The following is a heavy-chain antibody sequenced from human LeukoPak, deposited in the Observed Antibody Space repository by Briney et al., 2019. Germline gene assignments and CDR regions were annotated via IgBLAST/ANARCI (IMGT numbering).Heavy chain of an antibody. CDR3: ARRLTQYDCFDP. D-gene: IGHD2-2*01. Sequence: SQTLSLTCAISGDSVSSNSVTWNWIRQSPSRGLEWLGRTYYRSTWYNDYAVSVRGRITVNPDTSKNQFSPHLNSVTPEDTSVYYCARRLTQYDCFDPWGQGILVTVSS. CDR1: GDSVSSNSVT. V-gene: IGHV6-1*01. CDR2: TYYRSTWYN. J-gene: IGHJ5*02.